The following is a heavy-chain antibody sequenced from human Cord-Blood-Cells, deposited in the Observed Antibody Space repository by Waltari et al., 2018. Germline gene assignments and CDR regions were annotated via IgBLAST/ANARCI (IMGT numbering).Heavy chain of an antibody. CDR3: ARGGPRTGDRGGPQYYFDY. D-gene: IGHD7-27*01. CDR2: INPSGGST. CDR1: GYTFTSYY. V-gene: IGHV1-46*01. Sequence: QVQLVQSGAEVKKPGASVKVSCKASGYTFTSYYMHWMRHALGQGPEWMGIINPSGGSTSYAQKFQGRVTMTRDTATSTVYMELSSLRSEDTAVYYCARGGPRTGDRGGPQYYFDYWGQGTLVTVSS. J-gene: IGHJ4*02.